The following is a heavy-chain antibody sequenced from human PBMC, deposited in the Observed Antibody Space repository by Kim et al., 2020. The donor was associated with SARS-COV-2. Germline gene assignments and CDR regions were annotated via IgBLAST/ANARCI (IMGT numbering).Heavy chain of an antibody. D-gene: IGHD3-10*02. CDR3: ASMFYRFPPTDYYYYGMDV. J-gene: IGHJ6*02. Sequence: ASVKVSCKASGYTFTSYGISWVRQAPGQGLEWMGWISAYNGNTNYAQKLQGRVTMTTDTSTSTAYMELRSLRSDDTAVYYCASMFYRFPPTDYYYYGMDVWGQGTTVTVSS. CDR2: ISAYNGNT. CDR1: GYTFTSYG. V-gene: IGHV1-18*04.